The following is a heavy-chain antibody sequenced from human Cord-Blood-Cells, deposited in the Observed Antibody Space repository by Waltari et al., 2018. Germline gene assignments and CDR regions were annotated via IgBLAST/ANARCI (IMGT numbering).Heavy chain of an antibody. Sequence: QVQLVQSGAEVKKPGASVKVSCKASGYPFTGYYMTWVRQAPGQGLEWMGWINPNGGGTNYAQKFQGWVTMTRDTSISTAYMELSRLRSDDTAVYYCARGAADHDAFDIWGQGTMVTVSS. J-gene: IGHJ3*02. V-gene: IGHV1-2*04. CDR1: GYPFTGYY. CDR2: INPNGGGT. CDR3: ARGAADHDAFDI. D-gene: IGHD6-13*01.